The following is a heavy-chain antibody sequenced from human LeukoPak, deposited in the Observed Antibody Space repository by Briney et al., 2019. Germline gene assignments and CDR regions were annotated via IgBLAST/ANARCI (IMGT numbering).Heavy chain of an antibody. CDR2: INHSGST. J-gene: IGHJ5*02. CDR1: GGSFSGYY. CDR3: ARADYCSSTSCYIDP. V-gene: IGHV4-34*01. D-gene: IGHD2-2*02. Sequence: SETLSLTCAVYGGSFSGYYWSWIRQPPGKGLEWIGEINHSGSTSYNPSLKSRVTISVDTSKNQFSLKLSSVTAADTAVYYCARADYCSSTSCYIDPWGQGTLVTVSS.